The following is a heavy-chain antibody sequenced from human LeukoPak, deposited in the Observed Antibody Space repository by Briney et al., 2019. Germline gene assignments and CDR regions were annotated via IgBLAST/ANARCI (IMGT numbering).Heavy chain of an antibody. Sequence: GASVKVSCKASGYTFTSYGISWVRQAPGQGLEWMGWISAYNGNTNYAQKLQGRVTMTTDTSTSTAYMELRSLRSDDTAVYYCARGQTNYFDWLSSYFDHWGQGTLVTVSS. D-gene: IGHD3-9*01. V-gene: IGHV1-18*01. CDR1: GYTFTSYG. CDR3: ARGQTNYFDWLSSYFDH. J-gene: IGHJ4*02. CDR2: ISAYNGNT.